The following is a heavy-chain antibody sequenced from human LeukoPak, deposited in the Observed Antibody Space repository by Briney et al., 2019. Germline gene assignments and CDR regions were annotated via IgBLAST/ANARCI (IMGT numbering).Heavy chain of an antibody. CDR1: GFIVSGDF. V-gene: IGHV3-53*01. CDR3: ARERGRGRDSPWFDY. D-gene: IGHD1-26*01. J-gene: IGHJ4*02. CDR2: IYSDGST. Sequence: GGSLRLSCAASGFIVSGDFMSWVRQAPGKGLEWVSVIYSDGSTYYADSVKGRFTIPRDNSKNTLDLQMTGLRVEDTAVYYCARERGRGRDSPWFDYWGQGTLVTVSS.